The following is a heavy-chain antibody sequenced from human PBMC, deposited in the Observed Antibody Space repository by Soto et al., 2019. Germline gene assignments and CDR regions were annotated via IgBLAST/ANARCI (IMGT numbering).Heavy chain of an antibody. V-gene: IGHV3-64D*06. D-gene: IGHD1-26*01. J-gene: IGHJ4*02. CDR3: VKDLTLPGSRAFDI. Sequence: PGGSLRLSCSASGFTFSSCAMHWVRQAPGKGLEYVSGLTSQGGIKFYADSVKGRFTTSRDNSNYTLDLQMTSLRPEDTAVYYCVKDLTLPGSRAFDIWGQGTLVTVSS. CDR2: LTSQGGIK. CDR1: GFTFSSCA.